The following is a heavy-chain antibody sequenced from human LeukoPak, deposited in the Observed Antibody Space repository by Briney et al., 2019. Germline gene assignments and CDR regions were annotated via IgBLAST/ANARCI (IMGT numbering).Heavy chain of an antibody. Sequence: SQTLSLTCTVSGGSITSDAYYWGWIRQPPGKGLEWIGSMYYNGRTHYNPSLMSRVTISGDTSKNQFSLKLSSVTAADTAVYYCARGRGYSYANDPWGQGTLVTVSS. J-gene: IGHJ5*02. CDR3: ARGRGYSYANDP. V-gene: IGHV4-39*07. CDR2: MYYNGRT. CDR1: GGSITSDAYY. D-gene: IGHD5-18*01.